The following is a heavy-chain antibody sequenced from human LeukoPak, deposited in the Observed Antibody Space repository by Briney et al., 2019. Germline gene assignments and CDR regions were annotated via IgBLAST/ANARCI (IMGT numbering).Heavy chain of an antibody. CDR2: FYYSGST. CDR1: GGSISSSSYY. Sequence: PSETLSLTCTVSGGSISSSSYYRGWIRQPPGKGLEWIGNFYYSGSTYYNPSLKSRVTISVDTSKNQFPLKLTSVTAADTAVYYCARHASVSGNWPRPLDYWGQGSLVTVSS. J-gene: IGHJ4*02. CDR3: ARHASVSGNWPRPLDY. V-gene: IGHV4-39*01. D-gene: IGHD6-19*01.